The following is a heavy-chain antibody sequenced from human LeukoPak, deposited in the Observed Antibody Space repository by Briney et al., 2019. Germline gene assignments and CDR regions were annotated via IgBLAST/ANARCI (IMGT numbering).Heavy chain of an antibody. CDR3: ARDHRLYHYDSSGYYGMDV. CDR2: ISSSGSTI. V-gene: IGHV3-11*01. CDR1: GFTFSDYY. J-gene: IGHJ6*02. D-gene: IGHD3-22*01. Sequence: PGGSLRLSCAASGFTFSDYYMSWIRQAPGKGLEWVSYISSSGSTIYYADSVKGRFTISRDNAKNSLYLQMNSLRAEDTAVYYCARDHRLYHYDSSGYYGMDVWGQGTTVTVSS.